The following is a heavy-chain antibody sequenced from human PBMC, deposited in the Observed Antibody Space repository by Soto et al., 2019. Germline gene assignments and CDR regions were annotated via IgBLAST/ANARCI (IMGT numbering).Heavy chain of an antibody. CDR2: IPWRGPIV. J-gene: IGHJ4*02. V-gene: IGHV3-30*02. CDR3: AKSRVPTAARDYYLDF. CDR1: GLNFRRFG. Sequence: VVSLRLSFGTGGLNFRRFGMFWARQAPGKGLEWVALIPWRGPIVYYADSVKGRFTISRDNSKNTLYLQMDNLGLADKAVYYCAKSRVPTAARDYYLDFWGQGTQVTVSA. D-gene: IGHD1-1*01.